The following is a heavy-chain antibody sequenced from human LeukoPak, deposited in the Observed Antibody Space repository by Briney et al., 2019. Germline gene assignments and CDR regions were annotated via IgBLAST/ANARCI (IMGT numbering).Heavy chain of an antibody. D-gene: IGHD6-19*01. J-gene: IGHJ4*02. CDR1: GYTFTSYA. CDR3: ARDVFNSGWYLIDY. CDR2: INTNTGNP. Sequence: ASVKVSCKASGYTFTSYAMNWVRQAPGQGLEWMGWINTNTGNPTYAQDFTGRFVFSLDTSVNTAYLQISSLKAEDTAVYYCARDVFNSGWYLIDYWGQGTLVTVSS. V-gene: IGHV7-4-1*02.